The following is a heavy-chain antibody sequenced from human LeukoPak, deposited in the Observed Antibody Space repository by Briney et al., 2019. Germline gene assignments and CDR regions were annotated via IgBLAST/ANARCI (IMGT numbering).Heavy chain of an antibody. CDR2: ISSSSNTI. V-gene: IGHV3-48*01. CDR3: ARDLHPTVTTYYYFYMDV. CDR1: GFTFSSYS. J-gene: IGHJ6*03. Sequence: PGGSLRLSCAASGFTFSSYSMNWLRQAPGKGLEWVSYISSSSNTIYYADSVKGRFTISRDNAKNSLYLQMNSLRAEDTAVYYCARDLHPTVTTYYYFYMDVWGKGTTVTVSS. D-gene: IGHD4-11*01.